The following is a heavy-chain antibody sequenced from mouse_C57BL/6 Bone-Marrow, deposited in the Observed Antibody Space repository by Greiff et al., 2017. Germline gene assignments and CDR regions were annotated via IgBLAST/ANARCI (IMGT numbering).Heavy chain of an antibody. CDR2: LYTGSGST. Sequence: VQLQQPGAELVKPGASVKMSCKASGYNFTSYWITWVKKRPGQGLEWIGDLYTGSGSTHSNEKFKSKATLTVDSSSSTAYLQLSSLTSEDSAVYYFARGAPAFDYGGQGTTLTVSS. CDR1: GYNFTSYW. J-gene: IGHJ2*01. D-gene: IGHD3-1*01. V-gene: IGHV1-55*01. CDR3: ARGAPAFDY.